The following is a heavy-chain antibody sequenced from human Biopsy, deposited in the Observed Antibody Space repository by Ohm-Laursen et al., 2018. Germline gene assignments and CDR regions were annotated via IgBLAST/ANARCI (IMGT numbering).Heavy chain of an antibody. J-gene: IGHJ4*02. Sequence: GTLSLTCVVFGKTFSDYQWSWIRQPPGKGLEWIGQINQAGTTNYNPSLKSRVSISADASKYEFSLRLTSVTAADTAVYLCGNEVHGRDYWGLGAQVAVSS. CDR2: INQAGTT. D-gene: IGHD2-15*01. CDR1: GKTFSDYQ. CDR3: GNEVHGRDY. V-gene: IGHV4-34*08.